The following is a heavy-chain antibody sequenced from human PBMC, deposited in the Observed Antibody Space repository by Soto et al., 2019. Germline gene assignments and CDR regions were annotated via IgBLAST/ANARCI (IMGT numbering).Heavy chain of an antibody. CDR2: VNPEGTSV. CDR3: ARDRAMATMTFDS. V-gene: IGHV3-11*01. CDR1: GFAFSDYY. J-gene: IGHJ4*02. Sequence: GGSLRLSCEASGFAFSDYYMAWIRQRPGEGPQWIAFVNPEGTSVFYPDSVKGRFTIARENARNSLSLHMTSLRVEDTATYYCARDRAMATMTFDSWGQGSQVTVSS. D-gene: IGHD2-21*02.